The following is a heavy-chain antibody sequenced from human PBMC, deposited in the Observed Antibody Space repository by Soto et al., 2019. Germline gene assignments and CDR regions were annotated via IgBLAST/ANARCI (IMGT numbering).Heavy chain of an antibody. V-gene: IGHV3-21*01. CDR3: ARDQLGYCINGVCHQGVRYYYMDV. Sequence: GSLRLSCAASGFTFSSYSMNWVRQAPGEGLEWVSSISSSSYIYYADSVKGRFTISRDNAKNSLYLQMNSLRAEDTAVYYCARDQLGYCINGVCHQGVRYYYMDVWGKGTTVTVSS. CDR2: ISSSSYI. J-gene: IGHJ6*03. CDR1: GFTFSSYS. D-gene: IGHD2-8*01.